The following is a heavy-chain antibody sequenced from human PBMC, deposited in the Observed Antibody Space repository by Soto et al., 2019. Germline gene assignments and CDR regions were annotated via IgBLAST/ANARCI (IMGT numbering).Heavy chain of an antibody. CDR3: TSSQYYDYFDY. Sequence: GGSLRLSCAASGFTFSSYAMSWVRQAPGKGLEWVSAISGSGGTTYYADSVKGRFTFSRDNSKNTLYLQMNSLRAEDTAIYYCTSSQYYDYFDYWGQGTLVTVSS. CDR2: ISGSGGTT. D-gene: IGHD3-16*01. CDR1: GFTFSSYA. J-gene: IGHJ4*02. V-gene: IGHV3-23*01.